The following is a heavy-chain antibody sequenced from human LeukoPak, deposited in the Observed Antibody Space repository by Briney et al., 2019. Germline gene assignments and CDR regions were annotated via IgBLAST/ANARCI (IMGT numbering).Heavy chain of an antibody. J-gene: IGHJ4*02. D-gene: IGHD3-16*02. Sequence: PSETLSLTCAVYGGSFSNYYWSWIRQSPGKGLEWIGEINHSGSTNYNPSLKSRVTISVDTSKNQFSLKLSSVTAADTAVYYCARGHYVWGSYRSQFDYWGQGTLVTVSS. V-gene: IGHV4-34*01. CDR2: INHSGST. CDR1: GGSFSNYY. CDR3: ARGHYVWGSYRSQFDY.